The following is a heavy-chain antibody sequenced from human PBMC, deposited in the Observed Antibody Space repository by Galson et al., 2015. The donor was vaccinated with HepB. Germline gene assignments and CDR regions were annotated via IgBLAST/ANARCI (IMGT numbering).Heavy chain of an antibody. J-gene: IGHJ4*02. CDR3: ARSFGVVFPPYFDY. CDR2: IRSSGGGT. CDR1: GFTFSSYV. D-gene: IGHD3-3*01. V-gene: IGHV3-23*01. Sequence: SLRLSCAASGFTFSSYVMSWVRQTPRKGLEWVSGIRSSGGGTYYADSVQGRFTISRDNSKNTLYLQMNSLRAEDTAVYYCARSFGVVFPPYFDYWGQGTLVTVSS.